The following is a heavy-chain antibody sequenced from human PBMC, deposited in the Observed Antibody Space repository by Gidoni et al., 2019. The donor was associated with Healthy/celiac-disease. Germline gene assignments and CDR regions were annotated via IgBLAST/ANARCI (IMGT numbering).Heavy chain of an antibody. CDR1: GFHFSDDY. V-gene: IGHV3-11*01. Sequence: QVQLVETGGGSVKPGGYLRLSCAASGFHFSDDYMSWVRQAPGKGLEWVSYISSSGSTIYSADSVKGRFTISRDNAKNSLYLQMNSLGAEDTAVYYGAGGLSQWPTLEYYFDYWGQGTLVTVSS. J-gene: IGHJ4*02. CDR3: AGGLSQWPTLEYYFDY. D-gene: IGHD6-19*01. CDR2: ISSSGSTI.